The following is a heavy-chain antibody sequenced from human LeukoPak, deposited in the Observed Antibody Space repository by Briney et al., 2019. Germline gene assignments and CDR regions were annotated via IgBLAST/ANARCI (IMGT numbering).Heavy chain of an antibody. J-gene: IGHJ4*02. V-gene: IGHV1-69*05. D-gene: IGHD1-26*01. CDR1: GGTFSSYA. CDR2: IIPIFGTA. Sequence: SVKVSCKASGGTFSSYAISWVRQAPGQGLEWMGGIIPIFGTANYAQKFQGRVTITTDESTSTAYMELSSLRSEDTAVYYCARVLGGQWELHFGALDYWGQGTLVTVSS. CDR3: ARVLGGQWELHFGALDY.